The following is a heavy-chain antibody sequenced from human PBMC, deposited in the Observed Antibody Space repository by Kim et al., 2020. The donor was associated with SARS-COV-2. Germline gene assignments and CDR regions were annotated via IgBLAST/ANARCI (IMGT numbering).Heavy chain of an antibody. CDR2: IYYSGST. D-gene: IGHD3-22*01. J-gene: IGHJ4*02. Sequence: GKGLEWIGSIYYSGSTSYNPSLKSRVTRSVDTSKNQVSLKLSSVTAADTAVYYCARGITMIVVYFDYWGQGTLVTVSS. V-gene: IGHV4-39*07. CDR3: ARGITMIVVYFDY.